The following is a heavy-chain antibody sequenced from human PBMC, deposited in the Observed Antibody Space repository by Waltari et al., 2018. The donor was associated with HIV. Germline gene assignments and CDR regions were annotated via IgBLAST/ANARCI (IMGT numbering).Heavy chain of an antibody. V-gene: IGHV4-39*01. CDR3: ARRHVDTALVRWGLDD. CDR2: IYYSGST. D-gene: IGHD5-18*01. J-gene: IGHJ4*02. Sequence: QLQLQESGPGLVKPSETLSLTCTVSGGSISRSSYFWGWFRQPPGKGLEWIGRIYYSGSTYYNPSLKSRVTISVDTPKNQFSLILSSVTAADTAVYYCARRHVDTALVRWGLDDWGQGTLVTVSS. CDR1: GGSISRSSYF.